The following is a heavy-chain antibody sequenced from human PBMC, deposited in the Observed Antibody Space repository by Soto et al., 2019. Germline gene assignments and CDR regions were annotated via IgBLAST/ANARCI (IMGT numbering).Heavy chain of an antibody. CDR3: ARSRYDFWSGYHFDY. J-gene: IGHJ4*02. CDR2: IYYSGST. Sequence: SETLSLTCTVSGGSISSSSYYWGWIRQPPGKGLEWIGSIYYSGSTYYNPSLKSRVTVSVDTSKNQFSLKLSSVTAADTAVYYCARSRYDFWSGYHFDYWGQGTLVTVSS. V-gene: IGHV4-39*01. D-gene: IGHD3-3*01. CDR1: GGSISSSSYY.